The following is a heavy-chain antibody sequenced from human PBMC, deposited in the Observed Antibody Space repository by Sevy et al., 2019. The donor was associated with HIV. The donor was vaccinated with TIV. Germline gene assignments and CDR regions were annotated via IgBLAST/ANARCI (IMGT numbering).Heavy chain of an antibody. D-gene: IGHD2-21*01. J-gene: IGHJ6*02. V-gene: IGHV1-18*04. CDR1: GYTFTSYG. CDR3: ARDLLEMRYCGGDCYYYGMDV. Sequence: ASVKVSCKASGYTFTSYGISWVRQAPGQGLEWMGWISAYNGNTNYAQKSQGRVTMTTDTSTSTAYMELRSLRSDDTAVYYCARDLLEMRYCGGDCYYYGMDVWGQGTTVTVSS. CDR2: ISAYNGNT.